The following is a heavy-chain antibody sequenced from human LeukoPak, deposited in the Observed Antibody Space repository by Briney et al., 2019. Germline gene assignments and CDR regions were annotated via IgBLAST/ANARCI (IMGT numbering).Heavy chain of an antibody. V-gene: IGHV3-33*01. CDR1: GFTFSSYG. Sequence: GSLRLSCAASGFTFSSYGMHWVRQAPGKGLEWVAVIWYDGSNKYYADSVKGRFTISRDNSKNTLYLQMNSLRAEDTAVYYCARAGRPGAFDIWGQGTMVTVSS. CDR2: IWYDGSNK. J-gene: IGHJ3*02. CDR3: ARAGRPGAFDI.